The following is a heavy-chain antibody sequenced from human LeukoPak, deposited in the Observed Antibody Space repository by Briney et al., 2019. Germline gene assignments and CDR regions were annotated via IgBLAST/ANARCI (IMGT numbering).Heavy chain of an antibody. Sequence: PGRSLRLFCAASGFIFSSYAMHWVRQASGKGLEYVSAISSNGVKTYYAESVKGRFTISRDNSNNTLYLQMGSLRAEDMAVYYCARGRGGSYDHWGQGTLVTVSS. CDR1: GFIFSSYA. D-gene: IGHD1-26*01. CDR3: ARGRGGSYDH. CDR2: ISSNGVKT. J-gene: IGHJ4*02. V-gene: IGHV3-64*02.